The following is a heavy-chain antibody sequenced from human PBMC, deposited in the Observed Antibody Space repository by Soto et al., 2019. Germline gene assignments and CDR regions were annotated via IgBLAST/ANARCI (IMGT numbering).Heavy chain of an antibody. CDR2: INPNSGGT. D-gene: IGHD7-27*01. CDR1: GYTFTGYY. J-gene: IGHJ3*02. Sequence: ASVKVSCKASGYTFTGYYMHWVRQAPGQGLEWMGWINPNSGGTNYAQKFQGWVTMTRDTSISTAYMELSRLRSDDTAVYYCARETTGEHDAFDIWGQGTMVTVSS. CDR3: ARETTGEHDAFDI. V-gene: IGHV1-2*04.